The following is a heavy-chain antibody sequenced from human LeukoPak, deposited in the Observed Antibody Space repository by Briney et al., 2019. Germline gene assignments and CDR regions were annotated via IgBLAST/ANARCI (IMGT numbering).Heavy chain of an antibody. D-gene: IGHD3-22*01. J-gene: IGHJ3*02. CDR2: ITSSGSTI. CDR3: ARSDYDSSGYYHAFDI. V-gene: IGHV3-48*04. CDR1: GFSFSDFS. Sequence: PGGSLRLSCAASGFSFSDFSMNWVRQAPGKGLEWVSYITSSGSTIYYADSVKGRFTVSRDNAKNSLYLQMNSLRAADTAVYYCARSDYDSSGYYHAFDIWGQGTMVTVSS.